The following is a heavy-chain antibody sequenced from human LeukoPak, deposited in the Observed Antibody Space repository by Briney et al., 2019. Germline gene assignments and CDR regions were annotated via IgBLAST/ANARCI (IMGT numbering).Heavy chain of an antibody. CDR3: QSRFLEWLLDY. J-gene: IGHJ4*02. D-gene: IGHD3-3*01. V-gene: IGHV4-39*01. Sequence: SETLSLTCTVSGGSINSNNYFWGWIRQPPGRGLEWIESIYDSGSTYYNPSLKSRVTISVDTSKNQLSLKLNSVTATDTAMYYCQSRFLEWLLDYWGQGTLVTVSS. CDR2: IYDSGST. CDR1: GGSINSNNYF.